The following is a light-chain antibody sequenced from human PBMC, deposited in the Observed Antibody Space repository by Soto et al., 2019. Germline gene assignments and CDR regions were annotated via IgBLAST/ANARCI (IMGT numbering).Light chain of an antibody. CDR3: MQRIDFPYP. J-gene: IGKJ2*01. CDR2: TLS. Sequence: DIVMTQTPLSLPVTPGEPASISCRSSQSLLDSDDGNTFLDWYLQKPGQSPHLLIYTLSYRPSGVPDRFSGSGSVTDFTLKISRVEAEDVGVYYCMQRIDFPYPFGQGTKLEIK. V-gene: IGKV2-40*01. CDR1: QSLLDSDDGNTF.